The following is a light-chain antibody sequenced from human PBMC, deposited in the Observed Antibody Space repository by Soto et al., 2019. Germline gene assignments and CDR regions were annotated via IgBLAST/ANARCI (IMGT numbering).Light chain of an antibody. J-gene: IGLJ3*02. CDR3: AAWDDSLNGRV. V-gene: IGLV1-36*01. CDR2: YDD. Sequence: QSVLTQPPSVSEATRQRVTISCSGSSSNIGNNAVNWYQQLPGKAPKLLIYYDDLLPSGVSDRFSGSKSGTSASLAISGLQSDDEADYYCAAWDDSLNGRVFGGGTKLTVL. CDR1: SSNIGNNA.